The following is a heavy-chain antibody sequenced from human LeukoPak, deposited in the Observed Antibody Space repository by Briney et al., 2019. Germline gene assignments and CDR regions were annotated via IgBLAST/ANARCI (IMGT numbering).Heavy chain of an antibody. V-gene: IGHV1-2*02. Sequence: ASVKISCKASGYTFTGYYMHWVRQAPGQGLEWMGWINPNSGGTNYAQKFQGRVTMTRDTSISTAYMELSRLRSDDTAVYYCARVSGYCSSTSCYINWFDPWGQGTLVTVSS. D-gene: IGHD2-2*03. CDR2: INPNSGGT. J-gene: IGHJ5*02. CDR3: ARVSGYCSSTSCYINWFDP. CDR1: GYTFTGYY.